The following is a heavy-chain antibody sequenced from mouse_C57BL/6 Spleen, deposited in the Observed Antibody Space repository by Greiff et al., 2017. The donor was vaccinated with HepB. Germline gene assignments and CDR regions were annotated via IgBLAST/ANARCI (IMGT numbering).Heavy chain of an antibody. V-gene: IGHV2-2*01. CDR1: GFSLTSYG. CDR3: ARNWAAHTYSFDS. D-gene: IGHD3-2*02. CDR2: IWSGGST. Sequence: VKLMESGPGLVQPSQSLSITCTVSGFSLTSYGVHWVRQSPGKGLEWLGVIWSGGSTDYNAAFISRLSISKDNSKSQVFFKMNSLQADDTAIYYTARNWAAHTYSFDSWGQGTTLTLSS. J-gene: IGHJ2*01.